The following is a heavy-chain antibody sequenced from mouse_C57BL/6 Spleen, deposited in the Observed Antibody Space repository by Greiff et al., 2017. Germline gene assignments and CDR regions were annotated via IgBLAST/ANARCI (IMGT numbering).Heavy chain of an antibody. D-gene: IGHD2-4*01. CDR3: SRGGLRRDYAMDD. V-gene: IGHV2-2*01. J-gene: IGHJ4*01. CDR1: GFSLTSYG. CDR2: IWSGGST. Sequence: QVQLQQSGPGLVQPSQSLSITCTVSGFSLTSYGVHWVRQSPGKGLEWLGVIWSGGSTDYNAAFISRLSISNDNSKSQVFFKMNSLQAYDTAIYYWSRGGLRRDYAMDDWGQGTSVTVSS.